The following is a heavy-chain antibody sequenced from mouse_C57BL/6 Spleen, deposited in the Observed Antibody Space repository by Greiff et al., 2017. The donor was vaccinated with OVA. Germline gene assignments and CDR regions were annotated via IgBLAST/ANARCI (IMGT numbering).Heavy chain of an antibody. J-gene: IGHJ4*01. CDR1: GFTFSDYG. V-gene: IGHV5-17*01. CDR2: ISSGSSTI. CDR3: AREPLRDAMDY. Sequence: EVKVVESGGGLVKPGGSLKLSCAASGFTFSDYGMHWVRQAPEKGLEWVAYISSGSSTIYYADTVKGRFTISRDNAKNTLFLQMTSLRSEDTAMYYCAREPLRDAMDYWGQGTSVTVSS.